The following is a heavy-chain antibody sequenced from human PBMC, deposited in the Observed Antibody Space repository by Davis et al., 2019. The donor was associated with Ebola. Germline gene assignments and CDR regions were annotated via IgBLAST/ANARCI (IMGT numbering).Heavy chain of an antibody. J-gene: IGHJ6*02. V-gene: IGHV3-53*05. CDR1: GFTVSSNY. Sequence: GESLKISCAASGFTVSSNYMSWVRQAPGKGLEWVSVIYNAGNTYYADSVKGRFTISRDNSKNTLYLQMNSLRAEDTAVYYCARDEFMYYYYGMDVWGQGTTVTVSS. CDR3: ARDEFMYYYYGMDV. D-gene: IGHD3-10*01. CDR2: IYNAGNT.